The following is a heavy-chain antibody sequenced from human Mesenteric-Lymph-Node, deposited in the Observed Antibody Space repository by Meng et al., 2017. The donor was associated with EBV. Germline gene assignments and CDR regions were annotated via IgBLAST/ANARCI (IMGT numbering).Heavy chain of an antibody. J-gene: IGHJ5*02. CDR1: GGSISTDTSD. V-gene: IGHV4-39*07. CDR3: ARELAGYNPNWFDP. D-gene: IGHD3-9*01. CDR2: MYHSGVA. Sequence: QLLLQESGPGLVKPSETLSLTCTVSGGSISTDTSDWGWIRQPPGKGLEWIGTMYHSGVAYYSPSLHSRVTISLDTSKNQLSLKLKSVTAADTAVYYCARELAGYNPNWFDPWGQGALVTVSS.